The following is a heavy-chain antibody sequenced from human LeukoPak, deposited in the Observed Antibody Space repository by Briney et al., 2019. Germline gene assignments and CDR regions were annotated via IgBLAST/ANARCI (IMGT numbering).Heavy chain of an antibody. J-gene: IGHJ4*02. Sequence: GGSLRLSCAASGFDFSTYSIDWVRRAPGKGLEWVSYISSSSSNIYHADSVKGRFTISRDNAKNSLHLQMNSLRAEDTAVYYCARVGRSGWTVDYWGQGTLVTVSS. CDR3: ARVGRSGWTVDY. D-gene: IGHD6-19*01. CDR1: GFDFSTYS. V-gene: IGHV3-48*04. CDR2: ISSSSSNI.